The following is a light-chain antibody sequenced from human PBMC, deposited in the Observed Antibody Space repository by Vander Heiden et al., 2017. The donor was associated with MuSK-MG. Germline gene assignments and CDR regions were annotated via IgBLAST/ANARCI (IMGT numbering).Light chain of an antibody. V-gene: IGKV3-15*01. CDR1: QSVSSN. J-gene: IGKJ4*01. CDR2: GAS. Sequence: EIVMTHSPATLSVSPGERATLSCRASQSVSSNLAWYQQKPGQAPRLLIYGASTRATGIPARFSGTASGTEFTLTIRSRQSEDFAVYYCQQYNNWPPVTFGGGTKVEIK. CDR3: QQYNNWPPVT.